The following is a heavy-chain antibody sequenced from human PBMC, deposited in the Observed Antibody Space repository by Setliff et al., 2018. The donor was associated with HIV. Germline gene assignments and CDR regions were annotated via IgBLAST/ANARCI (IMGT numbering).Heavy chain of an antibody. Sequence: PSETLSLTCAVSGYSVTYGYNWGWIRQPPGNGLEWIGSMYYSGSTYYNPSLKSRVTISVDTSKNQFSLKLTSVTAADTGIYFCARGGAVTVLGIPSYYSFYGLDKWGQGTTVTVSS. J-gene: IGHJ6*02. D-gene: IGHD2-21*02. CDR1: GYSVTYGYN. CDR2: MYYSGST. V-gene: IGHV4-38-2*01. CDR3: ARGGAVTVLGIPSYYSFYGLDK.